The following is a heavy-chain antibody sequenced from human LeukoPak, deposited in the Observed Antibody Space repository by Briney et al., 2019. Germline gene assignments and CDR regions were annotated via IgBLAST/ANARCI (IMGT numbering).Heavy chain of an antibody. Sequence: GSLRLSCAASGFTFSSYAMSWVRQAPGKGLEWVSAISGSGGSTYYADSVKGRFTISRDNSKNTLYPQMNSLRAEDTAVYYCAKDLEQGPAAVTTFYWGQGTLVTVSS. V-gene: IGHV3-23*01. D-gene: IGHD4-17*01. CDR2: ISGSGGST. CDR1: GFTFSSYA. J-gene: IGHJ4*02. CDR3: AKDLEQGPAAVTTFY.